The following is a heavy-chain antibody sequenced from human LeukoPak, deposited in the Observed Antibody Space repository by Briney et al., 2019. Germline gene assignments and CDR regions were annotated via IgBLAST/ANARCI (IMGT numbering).Heavy chain of an antibody. D-gene: IGHD1-26*01. CDR1: GFTFSDYY. J-gene: IGHJ3*02. CDR2: ISSSGSTI. V-gene: IGHV3-11*04. Sequence: WGSLRLSCAASGFTFSDYYMSRIRQAPGKGLEWVSYISSSGSTIYYADSVKGRFTISRDNAKNSPYLQMNSLRAEDTAVYYCARESRSGSGDAFDIWGQGTMVTVSS. CDR3: ARESRSGSGDAFDI.